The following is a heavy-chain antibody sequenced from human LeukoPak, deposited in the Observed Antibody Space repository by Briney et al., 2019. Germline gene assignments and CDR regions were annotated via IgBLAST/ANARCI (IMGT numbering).Heavy chain of an antibody. CDR3: AKDPYDFWSGFDY. V-gene: IGHV3-30-3*01. CDR1: GFTFSSYA. D-gene: IGHD3-3*01. CDR2: ISYDGSNK. J-gene: IGHJ4*02. Sequence: RSLRLSCAASGFTFSSYAMHWVRQAPGKGLEWVAVISYDGSNKYYADSVKGRFTISRDNSKNTLYLQMNSLRAEDTAVYYCAKDPYDFWSGFDYWGQGTLVTVSS.